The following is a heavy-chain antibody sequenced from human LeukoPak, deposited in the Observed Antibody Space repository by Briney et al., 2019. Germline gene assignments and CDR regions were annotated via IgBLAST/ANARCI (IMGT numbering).Heavy chain of an antibody. CDR1: GYTFTSYG. J-gene: IGHJ4*02. CDR3: AREREIAAADSSDY. D-gene: IGHD6-13*01. CDR2: INTNTGNP. Sequence: ASVKVSCKASGYTFTSYGISWVRQAPGQGLEWMGWINTNTGNPTYARGFTGRFVFSLDTSVSTAYLQISSLKAEDTAVYYCAREREIAAADSSDYWGQGTLVTVSS. V-gene: IGHV7-4-1*02.